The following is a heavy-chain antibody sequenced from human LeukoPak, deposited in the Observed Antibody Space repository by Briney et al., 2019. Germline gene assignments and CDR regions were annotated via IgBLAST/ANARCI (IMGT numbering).Heavy chain of an antibody. CDR1: GGSISSSSYY. D-gene: IGHD5-18*01. V-gene: IGHV4-39*07. CDR3: ARTPAGPEDTANY. CDR2: IYHSGST. J-gene: IGHJ4*02. Sequence: SETLSLTCTVSGGSISSSSYYWGWIRQPPGKGLEWIESIYHSGSTYYNPSLKSRVTISVDTSKYQFSLKLSSVTAADTAVYYCARTPAGPEDTANYWGQGTLVTVSS.